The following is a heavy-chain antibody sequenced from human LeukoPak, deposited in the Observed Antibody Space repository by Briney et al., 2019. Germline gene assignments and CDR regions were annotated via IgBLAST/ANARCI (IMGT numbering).Heavy chain of an antibody. CDR3: AKEHCSSTSCYTPQPFDY. Sequence: GGSLRLSCAASGFTFSSYAMSRVRQAPGKGLEWVSAISGSGGSTYYADSVKGRFTISRDNSKNTLYLQMNSLRAEDTAVYYCAKEHCSSTSCYTPQPFDYWGQGTLVTVSS. D-gene: IGHD2-2*02. CDR2: ISGSGGST. V-gene: IGHV3-23*01. CDR1: GFTFSSYA. J-gene: IGHJ4*02.